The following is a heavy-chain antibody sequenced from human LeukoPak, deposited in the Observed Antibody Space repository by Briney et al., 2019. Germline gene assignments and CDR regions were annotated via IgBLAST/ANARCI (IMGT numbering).Heavy chain of an antibody. D-gene: IGHD6-19*01. Sequence: GGSLRLSCAASGFTFSDYYMSWIRQAPGKGLEWASGINWNGGSTGYADSVKGRFTISRDNAKNSLYLQMNSLRAEDTALYYCAREPIAVAGYFDYWGQGTLVTVSS. J-gene: IGHJ4*02. V-gene: IGHV3-20*04. CDR1: GFTFSDYY. CDR3: AREPIAVAGYFDY. CDR2: INWNGGST.